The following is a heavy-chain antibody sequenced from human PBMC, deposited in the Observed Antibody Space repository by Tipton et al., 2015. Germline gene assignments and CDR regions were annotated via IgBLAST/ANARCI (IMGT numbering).Heavy chain of an antibody. Sequence: QVQLVQSGAEVKKPGASVKVSCKTAGYTFTSYGISWVRQAPGQGLEWMGWISPYNGNTKYAQKFQGRVTVTTDASTNTAYMELRSLRSDDTAVYYCARQQSGPWLARQFFDYWGQGILVTVSS. CDR1: GYTFTSYG. V-gene: IGHV1-18*01. J-gene: IGHJ4*02. CDR3: ARQQSGPWLARQFFDY. CDR2: ISPYNGNT. D-gene: IGHD6-19*01.